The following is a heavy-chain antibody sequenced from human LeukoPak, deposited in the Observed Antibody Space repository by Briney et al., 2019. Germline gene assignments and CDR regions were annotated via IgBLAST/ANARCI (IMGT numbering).Heavy chain of an antibody. J-gene: IGHJ4*02. Sequence: KPSETLSLTCAVSGYSISSGSYYWSWIRQPAGKGLEWIGRIYTSGSTNYNPSLKSRVTISVDTSKNQFSLKLSSVTAADTAVYYCAGGNYDFWSGYFDYWGQGTLVTVSS. CDR2: IYTSGST. CDR3: AGGNYDFWSGYFDY. D-gene: IGHD3-3*01. V-gene: IGHV4-61*02. CDR1: GYSISSGSYY.